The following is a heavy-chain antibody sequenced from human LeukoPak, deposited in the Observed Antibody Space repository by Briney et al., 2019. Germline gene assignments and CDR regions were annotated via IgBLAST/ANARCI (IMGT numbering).Heavy chain of an antibody. Sequence: ASVKVSCKASGYTFTNYYMHWVRQAPGQGLEWMGWVSTYNDNTNYAQNLQGRVTMTKDTSTSTAYMELRSLRSDDTAVYYCAREFDYYDDSGYSEDLWGQGTLVTVS. CDR3: AREFDYYDDSGYSEDL. V-gene: IGHV1-18*04. J-gene: IGHJ5*02. CDR1: GYTFTNYY. CDR2: VSTYNDNT. D-gene: IGHD3-22*01.